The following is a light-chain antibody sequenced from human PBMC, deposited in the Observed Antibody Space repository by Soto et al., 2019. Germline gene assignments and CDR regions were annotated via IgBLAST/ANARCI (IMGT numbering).Light chain of an antibody. J-gene: IGKJ4*01. V-gene: IGKV1-5*03. CDR2: KAS. CDR3: QQYNIYPT. CDR1: QSISTW. Sequence: DIQMTQSPSTLSASVGDRVTITCRASQSISTWLAWYQQKPGKAPKLLIYKASSLESGVPSRFSGSGSGTEFTLTISSLQPDDFATYYCQQYNIYPTFGGGNKVEIQ.